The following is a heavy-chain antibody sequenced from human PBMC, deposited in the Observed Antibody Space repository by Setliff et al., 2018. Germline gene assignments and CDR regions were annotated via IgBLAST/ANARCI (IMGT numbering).Heavy chain of an antibody. J-gene: IGHJ4*01. Sequence: ASVKVSCKASGYSLNTYGISWVRQAPGQGLEWMGWISGYNGFIIYAQKFQGRVTMTTDTSTNTAYMELRSLRSDDTAMYYCTRAAREVVVPPSQKRNDYWGHGPLVTVSS. CDR2: ISGYNGFI. CDR3: TRAAREVVVPPSQKRNDY. V-gene: IGHV1-18*01. D-gene: IGHD2-2*01. CDR1: GYSLNTYG.